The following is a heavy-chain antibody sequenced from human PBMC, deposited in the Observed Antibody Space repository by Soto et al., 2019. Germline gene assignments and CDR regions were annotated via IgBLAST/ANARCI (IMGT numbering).Heavy chain of an antibody. J-gene: IGHJ4*01. CDR2: INAGNGNT. D-gene: IGHD3-22*01. CDR3: TTDSYFTLKLVRFDY. V-gene: IGHV1-3*01. Sequence: GASVKVSCKASGYTFTSFGMHWVRQAPGQRLEWMGWINAGNGNTKYSQKFQGRVTITRDTSASTAYMELSSLRSEDTAVYYCTTDSYFTLKLVRFDYWGLGTLVTVSS. CDR1: GYTFTSFG.